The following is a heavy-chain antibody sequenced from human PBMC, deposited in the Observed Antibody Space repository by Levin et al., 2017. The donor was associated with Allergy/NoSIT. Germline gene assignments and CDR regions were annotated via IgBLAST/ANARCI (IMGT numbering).Heavy chain of an antibody. Sequence: PGGSLRLSCAVSGSTFSTYAMHWVRQAPGKGLEWVAAISYDGYQRYYADSVKGRFTISRDNSNNMLHLQMNNLRPEDTSVYYCARAPEGRGPIDSWGQGTLATVSS. V-gene: IGHV3-30*04. D-gene: IGHD3-10*01. CDR3: ARAPEGRGPIDS. J-gene: IGHJ4*02. CDR2: ISYDGYQR. CDR1: GSTFSTYA.